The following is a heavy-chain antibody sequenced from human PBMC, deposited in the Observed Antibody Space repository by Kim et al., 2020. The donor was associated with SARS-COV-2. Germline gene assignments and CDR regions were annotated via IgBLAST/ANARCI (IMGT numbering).Heavy chain of an antibody. V-gene: IGHV4-61*01. CDR2: LFHTGST. J-gene: IGHJ4*02. CDR3: ARMKGGRLLFDY. Sequence: SETLSLTCTVSGASVSSDIYYWSWIRQPPGKGLEYIGYLFHTGSTHYKPSLKSRVTMSVDTSKNQFSLHLRSVTAADAAVYYCARMKGGRLLFDYWGQGT. CDR1: GASVSSDIYY. D-gene: IGHD4-17*01.